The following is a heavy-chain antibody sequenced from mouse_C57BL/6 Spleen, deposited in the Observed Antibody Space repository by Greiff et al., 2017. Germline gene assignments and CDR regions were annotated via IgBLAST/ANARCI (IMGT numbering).Heavy chain of an antibody. Sequence: QVQLQQPGAELVKPGASVKMSCKASGYTFTSYWITWVKQRPGQGLEWIGDIYPGSGSTNYNEKFKSKATLTVDTSSSTAYMQLSSLTSEDSAVYCCARRGYGSSWAMGDWGQGASVTVSS. V-gene: IGHV1-55*01. CDR2: IYPGSGST. CDR1: GYTFTSYW. CDR3: ARRGYGSSWAMGD. J-gene: IGHJ4*01. D-gene: IGHD1-1*01.